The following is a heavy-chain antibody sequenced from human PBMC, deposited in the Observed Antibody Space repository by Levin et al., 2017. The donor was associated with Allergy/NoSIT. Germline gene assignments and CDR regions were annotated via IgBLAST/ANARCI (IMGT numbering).Heavy chain of an antibody. CDR2: ISNSGGST. Sequence: GESLKISCAASGFTFYNYAMSWVRQAPGKGLEWVSSISNSGGSTYYADSVKGRFVISRDNSKNTLFLQMTSLRAEDTAVYYCTRVLGYNARYFDRWGRGTLVTVSS. CDR3: TRVLGYNARYFDR. D-gene: IGHD1-1*01. J-gene: IGHJ2*01. V-gene: IGHV3-23*01. CDR1: GFTFYNYA.